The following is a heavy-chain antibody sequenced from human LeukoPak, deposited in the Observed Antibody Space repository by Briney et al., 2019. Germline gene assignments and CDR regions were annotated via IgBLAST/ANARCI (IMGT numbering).Heavy chain of an antibody. D-gene: IGHD2-2*01. CDR2: MYHSGDT. J-gene: IGHJ5*02. V-gene: IGHV4-38-2*02. Sequence: SETLSLTCTVSGYSISSGYYWGWIRQPPGKGLEWIGSMYHSGDTYYNPSLKSRVTISVDTSKNQLSLKLSSVTAADTAVYYWARSKAHLSTSWYGTWFDPWGQGTLVTVSS. CDR1: GYSISSGYY. CDR3: ARSKAHLSTSWYGTWFDP.